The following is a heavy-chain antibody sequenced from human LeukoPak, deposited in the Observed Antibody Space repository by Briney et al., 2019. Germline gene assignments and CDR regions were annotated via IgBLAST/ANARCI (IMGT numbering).Heavy chain of an antibody. CDR2: ISCSATTI. Sequence: GGSLRLSCAASGFTFSSYEMNWVRQAPGKGLEWVSSISCSATTIYYAASVKRRFTISRATAKNSLYLQMTILRAEDTAVYFCARVGALSSSWLLYWGQGTLVTVSS. CDR3: ARVGALSSSWLLY. D-gene: IGHD6-13*01. J-gene: IGHJ4*02. CDR1: GFTFSSYE. V-gene: IGHV3-48*03.